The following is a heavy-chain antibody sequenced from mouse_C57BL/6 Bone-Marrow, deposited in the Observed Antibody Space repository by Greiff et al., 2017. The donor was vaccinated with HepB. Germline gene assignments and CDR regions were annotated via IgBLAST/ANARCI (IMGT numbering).Heavy chain of an antibody. J-gene: IGHJ4*01. CDR2: IYPGSGNT. CDR3: ARDAYYSNYYYYAMDY. D-gene: IGHD2-5*01. V-gene: IGHV1-84*01. CDR1: GYTFTDYY. Sequence: QVQLKQSGPELVKPGASVKISCKASGYTFTDYYINWVKQRPGQGLEWIGWIYPGSGNTKYNEKFKGKATLTVDTSSSTAYMQLSSLTSEDSAVYFCARDAYYSNYYYYAMDYWGQGTSVTVSS.